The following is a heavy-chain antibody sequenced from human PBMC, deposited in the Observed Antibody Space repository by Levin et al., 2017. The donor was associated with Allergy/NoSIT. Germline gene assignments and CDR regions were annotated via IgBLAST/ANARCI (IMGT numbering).Heavy chain of an antibody. CDR3: ARVECAWFGECYGMDD. Sequence: SESLSLTCTVSGDSITRGDNYWSWLRQYPGKGLEWIGFISYSGHAHYNSSLKSRLSLSLDTSKTQFSLSLTSVTVADTAVYYCARVECAWFGECYGMDDWGQGTTVIVSS. J-gene: IGHJ6*02. CDR2: ISYSGHA. V-gene: IGHV4-31*03. D-gene: IGHD3-10*01. CDR1: GDSITRGDNY.